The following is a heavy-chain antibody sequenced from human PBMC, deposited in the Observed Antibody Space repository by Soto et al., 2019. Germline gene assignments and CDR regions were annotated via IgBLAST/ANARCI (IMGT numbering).Heavy chain of an antibody. CDR3: AKDPGYSNYYGIDV. CDR2: ISGSGSST. J-gene: IGHJ6*02. V-gene: IGHV3-23*01. CDR1: GLTFSLYA. Sequence: EVQLLESGGGLVQPGGSLRLSCAASGLTFSLYAMTWVRQAPGKGLEWVPAISGSGSSTYYADSVKGRFTTSRDNSKNTLFLQMDSLRAEDTAVYYCAKDPGYSNYYGIDVWGQGTTVTVSS. D-gene: IGHD4-4*01.